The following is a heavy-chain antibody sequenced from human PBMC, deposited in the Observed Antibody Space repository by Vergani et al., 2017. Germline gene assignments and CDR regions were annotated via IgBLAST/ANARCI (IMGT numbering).Heavy chain of an antibody. J-gene: IGHJ4*02. D-gene: IGHD2-2*02. CDR3: ATIGYRRWGYYFDY. CDR2: ICHTEDT. V-gene: IGHV4-4*03. Sequence: QVQLQESGPGLAKPPGTLSLTCAVSGDSISSNNCWTWVRQPPGKGLGWIGEICHTEDTKYSPSLKSRATVSVDESRNLFSLSLNSVTAADTAVYYCATIGYRRWGYYFDYWGQGILVTVSS. CDR1: GDSISSNNC.